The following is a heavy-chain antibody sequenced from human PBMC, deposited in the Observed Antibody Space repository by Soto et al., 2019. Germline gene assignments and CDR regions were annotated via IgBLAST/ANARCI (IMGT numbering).Heavy chain of an antibody. D-gene: IGHD2-2*01. CDR3: ADLSLVYCSTTSCPPDY. Sequence: QVQLVQSGAEVKKPGSSVKVSCKTSGGSFNTYAISWVRQAPGQGLEWVGGILPVFGRVSYAQKFQGRVTITAAASTSTAYMELSRLRPDDTAMYYCADLSLVYCSTTSCPPDYWGQGTLVTVSS. V-gene: IGHV1-69*12. CDR2: ILPVFGRV. CDR1: GGSFNTYA. J-gene: IGHJ4*02.